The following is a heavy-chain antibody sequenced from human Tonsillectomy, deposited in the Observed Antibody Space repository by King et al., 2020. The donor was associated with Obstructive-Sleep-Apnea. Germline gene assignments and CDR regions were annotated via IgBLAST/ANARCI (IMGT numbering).Heavy chain of an antibody. CDR2: IWFDGSNK. CDR3: AKDLGIAVAGKAYYYGMDV. Sequence: QLVQSGGGVVQPGRSLRLSCAASGFTFSSYGMHWVRQAPGKGLEWVAGIWFDGSNKYYADSVKGRFTISRDNSKNTLYLQMNSLRAEDTAVYYCAKDLGIAVAGKAYYYGMDVWGQGTTVTVSS. V-gene: IGHV3-33*06. J-gene: IGHJ6*02. CDR1: GFTFSSYG. D-gene: IGHD6-19*01.